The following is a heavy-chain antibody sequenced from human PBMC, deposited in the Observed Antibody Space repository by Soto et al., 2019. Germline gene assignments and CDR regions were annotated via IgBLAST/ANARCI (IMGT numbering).Heavy chain of an antibody. J-gene: IGHJ3*01. D-gene: IGHD2-8*01. CDR2: ISRGGDGT. CDR3: AKKGLGSLATYCTTGDCHYAFDV. CDR1: GFTFYNYA. Sequence: EVQLLESGGGLVRPGGSLRLSCAASGFTFYNYAMNWVRQAPGKGLEWVSTISRGGDGTYYADSVKGRFTISRDNSRNTVYLQMNSLIAEDTAVYYCAKKGLGSLATYCTTGDCHYAFDVWGQGTLVTVSS. V-gene: IGHV3-23*01.